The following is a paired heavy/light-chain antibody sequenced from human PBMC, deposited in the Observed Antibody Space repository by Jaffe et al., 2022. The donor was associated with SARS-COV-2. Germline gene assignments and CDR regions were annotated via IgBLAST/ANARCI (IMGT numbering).Heavy chain of an antibody. CDR3: ARVTYYGSGSYQKNYGMDV. J-gene: IGHJ6*02. Sequence: QVQLVQSGAEVKKPGASVKVSCKGSGYTFTSYAMHWVRQAPGQRLEWMGWINAGNGNTKYSQKFQGRVTLTRDTSASTAFMELSSLRSEDTAVYYCARVTYYGSGSYQKNYGMDVWGQGTTVTVSS. CDR2: INAGNGNT. V-gene: IGHV1-3*01. D-gene: IGHD3-10*01. CDR1: GYTFTSYA.
Light chain of an antibody. V-gene: IGLV6-57*02. CDR3: QSYDSGNQGV. Sequence: NFMLTQPHSVSESPGKTVTISCTGSSGSIASNYVQWFQQRPGSAPTTVIYEDNQRPSGVPDRFSGSIDRSSNSASLTISGLKTDDEADYYCQSYDSGNQGVFGGGTKLTVL. J-gene: IGLJ3*02. CDR1: SGSIASNY. CDR2: EDN.